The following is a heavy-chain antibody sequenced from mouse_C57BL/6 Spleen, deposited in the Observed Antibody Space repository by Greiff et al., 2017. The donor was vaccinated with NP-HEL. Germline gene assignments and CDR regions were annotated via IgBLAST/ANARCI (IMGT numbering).Heavy chain of an antibody. CDR1: GYTFTSYT. J-gene: IGHJ4*01. Sequence: QVQLQQSGAELARPGASVKMSCKASGYTFTSYTMHWVKQRPGQGLEWIGYINPSSGYTKYNQKFKDKATLTADKSSSTAYMQLSSLTSEDSAVYYCARSGDRGFYYAMDYWGQGTSVTVSS. CDR3: ARSGDRGFYYAMDY. CDR2: INPSSGYT. V-gene: IGHV1-4*01. D-gene: IGHD3-3*01.